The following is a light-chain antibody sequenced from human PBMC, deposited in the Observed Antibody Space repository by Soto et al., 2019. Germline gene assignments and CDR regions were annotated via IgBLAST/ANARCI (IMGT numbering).Light chain of an antibody. J-gene: IGKJ2*01. CDR1: RSVSVR. CDR2: GAS. V-gene: IGKV3-20*01. Sequence: EIIMTQSPDTLSVFPGERATLSCRASRSVSVRLAWYQQKPGQAPRLLIYGASNRATGIPDRFSGSGSGTDFTLTISRLEPEDFAVYYCRQYGSSPRTFGQGTKVDIK. CDR3: RQYGSSPRT.